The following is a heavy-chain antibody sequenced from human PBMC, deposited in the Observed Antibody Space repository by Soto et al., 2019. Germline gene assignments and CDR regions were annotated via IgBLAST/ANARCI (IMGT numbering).Heavy chain of an antibody. J-gene: IGHJ5*02. Sequence: SVKVSCNASGYTFTSYGISWVRQAPGQGLAWMGWITAYNGNTNYAQKLQGRVTMTADTSTSTAYVELRTLRSDNRAGNSSARYPVRAGDGTAHTGFAPWGKGTLVTVSS. CDR2: ITAYNGNT. CDR3: ARYPVRAGDGTAHTGFAP. V-gene: IGHV1-18*01. CDR1: GYTFTSYG. D-gene: IGHD1-1*01.